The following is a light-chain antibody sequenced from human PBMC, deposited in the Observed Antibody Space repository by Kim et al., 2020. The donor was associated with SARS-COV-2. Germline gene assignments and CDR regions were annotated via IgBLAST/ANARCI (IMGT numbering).Light chain of an antibody. CDR3: KQYETLWT. V-gene: IGKV1-5*03. CDR1: QSIDNW. CDR2: QAS. Sequence: DIQMTQSPSTLSAFVGNRVTITCRASQSIDNWLAWYQQTPGKAPKLLIYQASKLASGVPSRFSGRGSGTDFTLTITNLQPDDSAIYYCKQYETLWTFGPGNKVDIK. J-gene: IGKJ1*01.